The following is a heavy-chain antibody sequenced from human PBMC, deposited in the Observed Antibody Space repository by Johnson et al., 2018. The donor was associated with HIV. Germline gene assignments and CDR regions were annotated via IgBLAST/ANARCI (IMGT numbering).Heavy chain of an antibody. D-gene: IGHD6-25*01. CDR1: GFTFTTYA. Sequence: VQLVESGGGVVQPGRSLRLSCAASGFTFTTYAMHWVRQAPGKGLEWVAVISYDGSNKYYADSVKGRFTISRDNSKNTLYLQMNSLRAEDTAVYYCAKDKRQTAIPQRSLDIWGQGTMVTVSS. V-gene: IGHV3-30*04. J-gene: IGHJ3*02. CDR3: AKDKRQTAIPQRSLDI. CDR2: ISYDGSNK.